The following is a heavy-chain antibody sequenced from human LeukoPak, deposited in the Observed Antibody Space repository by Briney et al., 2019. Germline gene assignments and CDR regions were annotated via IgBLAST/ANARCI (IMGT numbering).Heavy chain of an antibody. D-gene: IGHD6-19*01. V-gene: IGHV4-59*01. CDR3: ARLGAVAGKDLDY. J-gene: IGHJ4*02. CDR2: IYYSGST. CDR1: GGSFSGYY. Sequence: SETLSLTCAVYGGSFSGYYWSWIRQPPGKGLEWIGYIYYSGSTNYNPSLKSRVTISVDTSKNQFSLKLSSVTAADTAVYYCARLGAVAGKDLDYWGQGTLVTVSS.